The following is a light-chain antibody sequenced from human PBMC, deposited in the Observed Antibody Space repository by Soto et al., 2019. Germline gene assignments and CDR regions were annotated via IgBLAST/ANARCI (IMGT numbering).Light chain of an antibody. CDR2: EVR. V-gene: IGLV2-14*03. Sequence: QSALTQPASVSGSPGQSITISCAGTMRDIGAYNLVSWYQQHPGKAPQLIIYEVRNRPSGISFRFSGSKSGNTASLTISGLQAEDEADYYCSSFTSKSTLRFGGGTKLTVL. CDR3: SSFTSKSTLR. J-gene: IGLJ2*01. CDR1: MRDIGAYNL.